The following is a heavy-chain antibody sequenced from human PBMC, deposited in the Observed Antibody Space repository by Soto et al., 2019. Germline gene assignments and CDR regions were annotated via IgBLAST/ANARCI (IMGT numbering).Heavy chain of an antibody. Sequence: SLTLCVTCTVAGGSSSSYGGRWIRQTPGKGLEWIGYIYYSGSTNYNPSLKSRVTISVDTSKNHFFLKLSSETAANTALYNCARRYGSSLDKWGQGPLVTVSS. J-gene: IGHJ4*02. CDR1: GGSSSSYG. CDR3: ARRYGSSLDK. CDR2: IYYSGST. D-gene: IGHD4-17*01. V-gene: IGHV4-59*08.